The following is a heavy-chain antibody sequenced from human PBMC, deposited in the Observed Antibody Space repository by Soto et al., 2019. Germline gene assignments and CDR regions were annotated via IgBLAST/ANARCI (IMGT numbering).Heavy chain of an antibody. J-gene: IGHJ6*02. V-gene: IGHV2-5*02. CDR1: AFSLSTGGVG. CDR2: IYWDDDK. Sequence: QITLKESGPTLVKPTQTLTLTCTFSAFSLSTGGVGVGWIRQPPGKALEWLALIYWDDDKRYSPSLRSRLTIPKHTSKNQVLLTITTMDPVDTSTYYCIQSRCGGDCLHSYASYYYYGMDVWGQGTTVTVSS. D-gene: IGHD2-21*02. CDR3: IQSRCGGDCLHSYASYYYYGMDV.